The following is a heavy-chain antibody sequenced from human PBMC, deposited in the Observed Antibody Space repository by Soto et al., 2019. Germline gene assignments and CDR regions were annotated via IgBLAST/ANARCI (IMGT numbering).Heavy chain of an antibody. Sequence: SETLSLTCSVSGDSVSSGDYYWSWIRQPPGKGLEWLAYIYDDGSANYNPSLKSRATISLDMSKNQFSLKLTSVTAADTAVYYCARDKYCSGGSCRKNWFDPWGQGTLVTVSS. D-gene: IGHD2-15*01. CDR1: GDSVSSGDYY. CDR3: ARDKYCSGGSCRKNWFDP. CDR2: IYDDGSA. J-gene: IGHJ5*02. V-gene: IGHV4-61*08.